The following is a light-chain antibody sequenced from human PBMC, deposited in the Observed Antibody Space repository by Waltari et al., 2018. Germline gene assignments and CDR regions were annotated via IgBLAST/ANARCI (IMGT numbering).Light chain of an antibody. CDR1: SSNIGSNY. CDR2: RSN. Sequence: QSVLTQPPSASGTPGQRVTISCFGSSSNIGSNYVYWYQQLPGTAPKLLIYRSNQRPSGVPDRFSGSKSGTSASLAISGLRSEDEADYHCAAWDDSLSGVVFGEGTKLTVL. V-gene: IGLV1-47*01. CDR3: AAWDDSLSGVV. J-gene: IGLJ2*01.